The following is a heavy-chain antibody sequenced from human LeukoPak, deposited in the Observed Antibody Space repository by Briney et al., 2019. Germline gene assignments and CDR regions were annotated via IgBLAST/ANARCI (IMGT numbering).Heavy chain of an antibody. Sequence: KPGGSLRLSCAASGFTFSSYSMNWVRQAPGKGLEWVSSISSSSYIYYADSVKGRFTISRDNAKNSLYLQMNSLRAEDTAVYYCAREILEDIVVVPAATIYYYYYYMDVWGKGTTVTVSS. CDR3: AREILEDIVVVPAATIYYYYYYMDV. V-gene: IGHV3-21*01. J-gene: IGHJ6*03. CDR1: GFTFSSYS. D-gene: IGHD2-2*01. CDR2: ISSSSYI.